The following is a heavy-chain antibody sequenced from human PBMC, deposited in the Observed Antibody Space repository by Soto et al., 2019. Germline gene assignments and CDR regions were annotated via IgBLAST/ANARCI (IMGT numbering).Heavy chain of an antibody. V-gene: IGHV4-59*01. Sequence: SETLSLTCTVSGGSISSYYWSWIRQPPGKXLEWIGYIYYSGSTNYNPSLKSRVTISVDTSKNQFSLKLSSVTAADTAVYYCARDNLVYSSSWYQGWFDPWGQGTLVTVSS. CDR3: ARDNLVYSSSWYQGWFDP. CDR2: IYYSGST. D-gene: IGHD6-13*01. CDR1: GGSISSYY. J-gene: IGHJ5*02.